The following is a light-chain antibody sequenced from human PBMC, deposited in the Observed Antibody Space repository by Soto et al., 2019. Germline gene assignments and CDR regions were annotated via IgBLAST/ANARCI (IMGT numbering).Light chain of an antibody. V-gene: IGLV2-14*01. CDR3: SSYTGSNTV. CDR2: EVS. CDR1: SSDVGGYNY. J-gene: IGLJ1*01. Sequence: QLVLTQPASVSGSPGQSITISCTGSSSDVGGYNYVSWYQLYPGKAPKLLIFEVSYRPSGISNRFSGSKSGITASLTISGLQAEDEADYYCSSYTGSNTVFGTGTKLTVL.